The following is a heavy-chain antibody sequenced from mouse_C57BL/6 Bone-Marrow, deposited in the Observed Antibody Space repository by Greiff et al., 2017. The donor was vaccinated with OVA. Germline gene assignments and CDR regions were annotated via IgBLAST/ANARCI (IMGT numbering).Heavy chain of an antibody. CDR2: IDPSDSET. CDR1: GYTFTSYW. Sequence: QVHVKQPGAELVRPGSSVKLSCKASGYTFTSYWMHWVKQRPIQGLEWIGNIDPSDSETHYNQKFKDKATLTVDKSSSTAYMQLSSLTSEDSAVYYCAREGSAYWGQGTLVTVSA. J-gene: IGHJ3*01. V-gene: IGHV1-52*01. CDR3: AREGSAY.